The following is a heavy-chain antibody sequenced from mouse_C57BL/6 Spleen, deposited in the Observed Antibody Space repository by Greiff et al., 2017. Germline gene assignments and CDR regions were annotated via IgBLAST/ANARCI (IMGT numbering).Heavy chain of an antibody. CDR1: GFTFSSSA. D-gene: IGHD2-3*01. J-gene: IGHJ2*01. V-gene: IGHV5-4*01. Sequence: EVHLVESGGGLVKPGGSLKLSCAASGFTFSSSAMSWVRQTPEKRLEWVATISDGGSYTYYPDNVKGRFTISRDNAKNNLYLQMSHLKSEDTAMYYCARGRDGYYCDNRGQGNTRTVSS. CDR3: ARGRDGYYCDN. CDR2: ISDGGSYT.